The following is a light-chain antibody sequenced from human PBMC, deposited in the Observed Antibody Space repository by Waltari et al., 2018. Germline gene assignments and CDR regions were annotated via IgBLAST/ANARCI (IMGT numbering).Light chain of an antibody. CDR1: NSDIGSYNF. CDR3: SSYTKSTTQV. V-gene: IGLV2-14*01. J-gene: IGLJ1*01. CDR2: EVS. Sequence: QSALTQPASVSGSPGQSITISCTGTNSDIGSYNFVSWYQQPPNKVPKLVLYEVSKRPSGVSNSFSGSKSGNTASLTISGLQAEDEAEYYCSSYTKSTTQVFGTGTKVTVL.